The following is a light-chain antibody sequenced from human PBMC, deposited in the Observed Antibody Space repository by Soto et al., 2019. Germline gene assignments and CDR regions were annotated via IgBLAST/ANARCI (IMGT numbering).Light chain of an antibody. V-gene: IGKV1-5*01. CDR2: DAS. Sequence: DIQMTQSPSTLSASVGDRVTITCRASQSISSWLAWFQQKPGKAPKLLMYDASSLEGGVPSRFSGSGSGTEFTLTISSLQPDDFATYYCQQYGTYLWTFGQGTKVDIK. J-gene: IGKJ1*01. CDR1: QSISSW. CDR3: QQYGTYLWT.